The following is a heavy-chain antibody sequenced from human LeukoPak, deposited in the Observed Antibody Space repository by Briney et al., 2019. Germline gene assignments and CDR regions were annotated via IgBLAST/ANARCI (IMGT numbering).Heavy chain of an antibody. CDR1: GSIFTSYW. D-gene: IGHD2-15*01. CDR2: IYPGDSDT. CDR3: ARRGGHCSGGSCNHDDFDY. Sequence: GESLKISCKGSGSIFTSYWIGWVRQMPGKGLEWMGIIYPGDSDTRYRPSFQGQVTISADKSISTAYLQWSSLKASDTAMYYCARRGGHCSGGSCNHDDFDYWGQGTLVTVSS. J-gene: IGHJ4*02. V-gene: IGHV5-51*01.